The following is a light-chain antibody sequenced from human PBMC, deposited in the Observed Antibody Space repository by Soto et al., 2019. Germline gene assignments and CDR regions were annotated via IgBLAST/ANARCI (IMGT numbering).Light chain of an antibody. V-gene: IGKV3-20*01. Sequence: VVTQSPGTLSLSPGERATLSCRASQSVRSSYLAWYQQKPGQAPRLLIYGASSRATGIPDRFSGSGSGTDFTLTISRLEPEDFAVYYCQQYGSSPLTFGGGTKVDI. CDR2: GAS. CDR1: QSVRSSY. J-gene: IGKJ4*01. CDR3: QQYGSSPLT.